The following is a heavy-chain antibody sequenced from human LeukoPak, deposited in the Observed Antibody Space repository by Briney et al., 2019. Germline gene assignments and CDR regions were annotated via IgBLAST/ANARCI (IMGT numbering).Heavy chain of an antibody. V-gene: IGHV3-23*01. D-gene: IGHD6-19*01. CDR2: ISGNGDYT. CDR3: ANRAGYSSGWYFDY. Sequence: GGSLRLSCAASGFTFSSYAMSWVRQAPGKGLEWVSAISGNGDYTYYADSVKGRFTISRDNSKNTLYLQMNSLRAEDTAVYYCANRAGYSSGWYFDYWGQGTLVTVSS. CDR1: GFTFSSYA. J-gene: IGHJ4*02.